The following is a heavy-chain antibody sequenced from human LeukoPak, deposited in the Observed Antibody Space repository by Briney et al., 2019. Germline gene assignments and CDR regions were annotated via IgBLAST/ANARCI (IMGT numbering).Heavy chain of an antibody. Sequence: SGPTLVKPTQTLTLTCTFSGFSLSTSGVGVGWIRQPPGKALEWLALIYWDDDKRYSPSLKSRPTITKDTSKNQVVLTMTNMDPVDTATYYCAHKIEAGDYFDYWGQGTLVTVSS. V-gene: IGHV2-5*02. CDR2: IYWDDDK. CDR3: AHKIEAGDYFDY. D-gene: IGHD3-10*01. J-gene: IGHJ4*02. CDR1: GFSLSTSGVG.